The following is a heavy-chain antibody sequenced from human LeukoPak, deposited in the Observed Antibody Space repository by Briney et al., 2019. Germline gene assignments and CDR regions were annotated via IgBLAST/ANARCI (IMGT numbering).Heavy chain of an antibody. CDR2: IYPGDSET. Sequence: GESLKISCKGSGYTFSNSIIGWVRQMPGKGLEWMGFIYPGDSETRYSPYFQGQVTLSADKSISTAYMQWSSLRASDTAMYYCARLSAASAMRGDYWGQRTLVSVSS. J-gene: IGHJ4*02. D-gene: IGHD2-2*01. CDR1: GYTFSNSI. CDR3: ARLSAASAMRGDY. V-gene: IGHV5-51*01.